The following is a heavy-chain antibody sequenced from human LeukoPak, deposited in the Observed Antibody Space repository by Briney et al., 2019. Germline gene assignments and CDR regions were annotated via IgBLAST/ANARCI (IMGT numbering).Heavy chain of an antibody. CDR3: ARTVGGYYFDY. D-gene: IGHD1-26*01. CDR1: GFPFSSYW. J-gene: IGHJ4*02. V-gene: IGHV3-7*01. CDR2: IKQDGSKK. Sequence: PGGSPRLSCVASGFPFSSYWMTWVRQAPGKGLEWVANIKQDGSKKSYVDSVKGRFTISRDNAKKSLYLQMNSLRAEDTAVYYCARTVGGYYFDYWGQGSLVTVSS.